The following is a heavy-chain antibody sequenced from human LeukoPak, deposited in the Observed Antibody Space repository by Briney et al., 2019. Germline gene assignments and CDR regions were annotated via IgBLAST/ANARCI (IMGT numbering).Heavy chain of an antibody. V-gene: IGHV1-69*01. Sequence: SVKVSCKASRCTFSSYAISWVRQAPGQGLEWMGGIIPIFGTANYAQKFQGRVTITADESTSTAYMELSSLRSEDTAVYYCARETYSGYDYYDYWGQGTLVTVSS. CDR2: IIPIFGTA. D-gene: IGHD5-12*01. CDR3: ARETYSGYDYYDY. J-gene: IGHJ4*02. CDR1: RCTFSSYA.